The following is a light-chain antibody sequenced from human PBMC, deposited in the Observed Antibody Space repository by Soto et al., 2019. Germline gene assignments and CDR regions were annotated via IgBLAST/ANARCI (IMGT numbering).Light chain of an antibody. V-gene: IGLV1-40*01. J-gene: IGLJ2*01. CDR2: GNS. Sequence: QSVLTQPPSVSVAPGQRVTISCTGSSSNIGGGYDVHWYQQLPGTAPKLLIYGNSNRPSGVPDRFSGSKSGTSASLAITGLQAEDEADYYCQSYDSSLSGSVFGGGTKLTVL. CDR3: QSYDSSLSGSV. CDR1: SSNIGGGYD.